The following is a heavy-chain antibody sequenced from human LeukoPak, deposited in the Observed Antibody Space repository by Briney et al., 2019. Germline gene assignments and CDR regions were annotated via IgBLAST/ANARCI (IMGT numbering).Heavy chain of an antibody. V-gene: IGHV3-21*01. CDR1: GFTFSSYS. CDR3: ARERRTYYYDSSGYSTDY. Sequence: PGGSLRLSCAASGFTFSSYSMNWVRQAPGKGLEWVSSISSSSSFIYYADSVQGRFTITRENAKNSLYLQMNSLRAEDTAVYYCARERRTYYYDSSGYSTDYWAREPWSPSPQ. J-gene: IGHJ4*02. D-gene: IGHD3-22*01. CDR2: ISSSSSFI.